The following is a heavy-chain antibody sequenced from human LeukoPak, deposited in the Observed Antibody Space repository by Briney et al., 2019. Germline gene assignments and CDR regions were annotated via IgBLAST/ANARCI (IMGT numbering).Heavy chain of an antibody. CDR2: IYPNSGGT. D-gene: IGHD6-19*01. J-gene: IGHJ3*01. CDR1: GYTFTGYY. CDR3: ARVLRRYSSGWYF. Sequence: ASVKVSCKTSGYTFTGYYMHWVRQAPGQGLEWMGWIYPNSGGTKYAQKFQGRVTMTRDTSISTAYMELSKLRSEDTAVYYCARVLRRYSSGWYFWGQGTMVTVSS. V-gene: IGHV1-2*02.